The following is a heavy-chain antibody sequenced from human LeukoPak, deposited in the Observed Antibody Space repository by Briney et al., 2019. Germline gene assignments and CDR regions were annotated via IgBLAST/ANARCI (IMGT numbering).Heavy chain of an antibody. Sequence: GGSLRLSCAASGFTFSSYRMNWVRQAPGKGLEWVSSISSSSSYIYYADSVKGRFTISRDNAKNTLFLEMNSLRVEDTAVYYCAKGRGFRVWDPWDNWGQGTLITVSS. CDR2: ISSSSSYI. J-gene: IGHJ4*02. V-gene: IGHV3-21*04. D-gene: IGHD3-16*01. CDR1: GFTFSSYR. CDR3: AKGRGFRVWDPWDN.